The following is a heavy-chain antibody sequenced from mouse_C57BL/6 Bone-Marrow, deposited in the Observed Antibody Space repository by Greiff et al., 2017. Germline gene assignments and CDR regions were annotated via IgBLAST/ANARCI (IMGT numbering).Heavy chain of an antibody. J-gene: IGHJ4*01. CDR2: IWSDGST. CDR1: GFSLTSYG. Sequence: VKVVESGPGLVAPSQSLSITCTVSGFSLTSYGVHWVRQPPGKGLEWLVVIWSDGSTTYNSALKSRLSISKYNSKSQVFLKMNSLQTDDTAMYYCARHAPFSYYAMDYWGQGTSVTVSS. CDR3: ARHAPFSYYAMDY. V-gene: IGHV2-6-1*01.